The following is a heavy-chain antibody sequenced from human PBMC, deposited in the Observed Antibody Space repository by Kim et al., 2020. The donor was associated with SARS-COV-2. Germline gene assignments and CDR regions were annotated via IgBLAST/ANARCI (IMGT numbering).Heavy chain of an antibody. J-gene: IGHJ6*02. CDR2: IIPIFGTA. CDR1: GGTFSSYA. D-gene: IGHD3-10*01. CDR3: ARVETSITMVRGSYYYGMDV. Sequence: SVKVSCKASGGTFSSYAISWVRQAPGQGLEWMGGIIPIFGTANYAQKFQGRVTITADESTSTAYMELSSLRSEDTAMYYCARVETSITMVRGSYYYGMDVWGQGTTVTVSS. V-gene: IGHV1-69*13.